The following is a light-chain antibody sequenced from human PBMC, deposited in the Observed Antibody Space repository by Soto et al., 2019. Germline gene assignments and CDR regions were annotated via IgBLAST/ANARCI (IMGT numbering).Light chain of an antibody. CDR2: MGS. Sequence: DIVMTQSPLSLVVTPGEPDSISCRSSQSLLHSNGHNFLDWYVQKAGQSPQLLIYMGSNRASGVPDRFSGSGSGTDFTLEISRVEAEDAGVYYCMQALQTWTFGQGTKVDIK. J-gene: IGKJ1*01. V-gene: IGKV2-28*01. CDR1: QSLLHSNGHNF. CDR3: MQALQTWT.